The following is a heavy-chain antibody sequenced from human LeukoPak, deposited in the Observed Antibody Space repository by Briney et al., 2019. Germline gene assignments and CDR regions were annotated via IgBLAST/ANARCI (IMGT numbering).Heavy chain of an antibody. D-gene: IGHD4-17*01. CDR3: ARVRYGELDV. CDR1: GGSISDSY. J-gene: IGHJ6*02. CDR2: MSGSGGST. V-gene: IGHV3-23*01. Sequence: LSLTCSVSGGSISDSYWSWVRQAPGKGLEWVSSMSGSGGSTYYADSVKGRFTISRDDSKNTLYLQMNSLRAEDTAVYYCARVRYGELDVWGQGTTVTVSS.